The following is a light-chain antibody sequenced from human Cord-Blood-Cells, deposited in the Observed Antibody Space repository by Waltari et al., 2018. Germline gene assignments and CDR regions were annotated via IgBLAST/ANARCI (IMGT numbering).Light chain of an antibody. CDR1: QSVSSSY. CDR2: GAS. Sequence: EIVLTQSPDTLSLSPVERATLSCRASQSVSSSYLAWYQQKPAKDPRLLIYGASSRATGIPDRFSGGGSGTDFTLTISRLEPEDFAVYYCQQYGSSPTFGGGTKVEIK. V-gene: IGKV3-20*01. J-gene: IGKJ4*01. CDR3: QQYGSSPT.